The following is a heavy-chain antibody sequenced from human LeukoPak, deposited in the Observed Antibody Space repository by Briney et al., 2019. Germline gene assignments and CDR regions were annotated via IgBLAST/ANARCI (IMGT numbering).Heavy chain of an antibody. Sequence: PGGSLRLSCAASGFTFSSYSMNWVRQAPGKGLEWVSYISSSSTIYYADSVKGRFTISRDNAKNSLYLQMNSLRDEDTAVYYCARDRAARLAIERNWFDAWGQGTLVTVSS. CDR3: ARDRAARLAIERNWFDA. CDR1: GFTFSSYS. D-gene: IGHD6-6*01. J-gene: IGHJ5*02. CDR2: ISSSSTI. V-gene: IGHV3-48*02.